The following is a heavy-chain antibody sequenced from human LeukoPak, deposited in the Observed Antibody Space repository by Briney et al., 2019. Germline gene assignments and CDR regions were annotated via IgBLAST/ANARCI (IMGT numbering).Heavy chain of an antibody. J-gene: IGHJ4*02. CDR2: ISAYNGNT. CDR3: ARSYYYDSSGSLDY. D-gene: IGHD3-22*01. CDR1: GGTFSSYA. Sequence: ASVKVSCEASGGTFSSYAISWVRQAPGQGLEWMGWISAYNGNTNYAQKLQGRVTMTTDTSTSTAYMELRSLRSDDTAVYYCARSYYYDSSGSLDYWGQGTLVTVSS. V-gene: IGHV1-18*01.